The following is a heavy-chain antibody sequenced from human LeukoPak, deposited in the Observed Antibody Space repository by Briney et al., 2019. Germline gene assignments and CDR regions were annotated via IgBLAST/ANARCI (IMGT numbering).Heavy chain of an antibody. V-gene: IGHV4-39*06. CDR3: ARVTKYDNSRNNYYMDV. CDR2: VHYSGTV. CDR1: DGSISGTPYY. J-gene: IGHJ6*03. Sequence: SETLSLTCTVSDGSISGTPYYWGWFRQPPGKGPEWIGNVHYSGTVYYNPSLKSRVTISVDTSNNHFPLEVRSVTAADTAVYFCARVTKYDNSRNNYYMDVWGKGTTVTVSS. D-gene: IGHD4-17*01.